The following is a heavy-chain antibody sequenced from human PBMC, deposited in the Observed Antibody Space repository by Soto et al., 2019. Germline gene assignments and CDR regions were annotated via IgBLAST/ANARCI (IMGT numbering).Heavy chain of an antibody. Sequence: QVQLVQSGAEVKKPGSSVKVSCKASGGTFSSYAISWVRQAPGQGLEWMGGIIPIFGTANYEQKFQGRVTITADESTRTAYMELSSLRAEDTAVYYCARESGRSVVITPRPYYYYGMDVWGQGTTVTVSS. CDR3: ARESGRSVVITPRPYYYYGMDV. V-gene: IGHV1-69*01. CDR2: IIPIFGTA. CDR1: GGTFSSYA. J-gene: IGHJ6*02. D-gene: IGHD3-22*01.